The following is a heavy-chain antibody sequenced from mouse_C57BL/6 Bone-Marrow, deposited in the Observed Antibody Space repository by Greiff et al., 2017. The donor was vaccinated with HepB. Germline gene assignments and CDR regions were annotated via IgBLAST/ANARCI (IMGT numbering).Heavy chain of an antibody. CDR1: GFTFSDYG. Sequence: EVMLVESGGGLVKPGGSLKLSCAASGFTFSDYGMHWVRQAPEKGLEWVAYISSGSSTIYYADTVKGRFTISRDNAKNTLFLQMTSLRSEDTAMYYCARGYYYGSFAYWGQGTLVTVSA. V-gene: IGHV5-17*01. D-gene: IGHD1-1*01. CDR2: ISSGSSTI. CDR3: ARGYYYGSFAY. J-gene: IGHJ3*01.